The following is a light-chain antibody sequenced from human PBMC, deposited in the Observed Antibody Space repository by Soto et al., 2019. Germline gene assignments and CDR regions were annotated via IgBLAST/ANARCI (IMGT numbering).Light chain of an antibody. Sequence: EIVLTQSPGTLSLSPGERATLSCRASQSVSSTYLAWYHHKPGQAPRLLIYGASNRAAGIPDRFSGSGSGTDFTLTISRLEPEDFAVYYCHQYGSSRHTFGKGTKVEIK. CDR1: QSVSSTY. V-gene: IGKV3-20*01. CDR3: HQYGSSRHT. CDR2: GAS. J-gene: IGKJ2*01.